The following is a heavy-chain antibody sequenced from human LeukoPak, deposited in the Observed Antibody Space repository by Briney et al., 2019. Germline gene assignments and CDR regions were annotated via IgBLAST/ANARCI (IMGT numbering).Heavy chain of an antibody. CDR3: ARGSARSTIGYDYDFWSGYYTDAFDI. CDR1: GFTFSSYA. Sequence: GGSLRLSCAASGFTFSSYAMSWARQAPGKGLEWVSAISGSGGSTYYADSVKGRFTISRDNSKNTLYLQMNSLRAEDTAVYYCARGSARSTIGYDYDFWSGYYTDAFDIWGQGTMVTVSS. J-gene: IGHJ3*02. V-gene: IGHV3-23*01. CDR2: ISGSGGST. D-gene: IGHD3-3*01.